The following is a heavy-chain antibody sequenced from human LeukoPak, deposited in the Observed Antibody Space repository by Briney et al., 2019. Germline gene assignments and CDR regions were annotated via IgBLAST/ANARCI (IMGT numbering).Heavy chain of an antibody. V-gene: IGHV4-34*01. J-gene: IGHJ4*02. Sequence: SETLSLTCAVYGGSFSGYYWSWIRQPPGKGLEWIGEINHSGSTNYNPSLKSRVTISVDTSKNQFSLKLSSVTAADTAVYYCARVGYRGLGFWGQGTLVTVSS. CDR2: INHSGST. D-gene: IGHD3-10*01. CDR1: GGSFSGYY. CDR3: ARVGYRGLGF.